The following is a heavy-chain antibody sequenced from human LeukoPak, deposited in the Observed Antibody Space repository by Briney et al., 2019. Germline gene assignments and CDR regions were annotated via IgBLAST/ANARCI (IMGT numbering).Heavy chain of an antibody. V-gene: IGHV3-23*01. CDR2: ISGSGKT. J-gene: IGHJ4*02. CDR3: AKERDAKGYFDY. Sequence: GGSLRLSCAASGFSFSTYAMSWVRQAPGQGLEWVSAISGSGKTYYPNSVKGRFTISRDNSKNTLFLQMNGLRAEDTAVYYCAKERDAKGYFDYWGQGTLVTVSS. CDR1: GFSFSTYA.